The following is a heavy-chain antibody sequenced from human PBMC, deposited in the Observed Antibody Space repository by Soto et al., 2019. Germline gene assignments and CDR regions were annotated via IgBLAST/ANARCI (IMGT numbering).Heavy chain of an antibody. CDR2: IKPDGSKT. CDR3: ARDPVRGDGYTLDY. Sequence: GGSLRLSCAASGFTFSSYWMSWVRQAPGKGLGWVANIKPDGSKTNYVDSVKGRFTISRDNAKGSLYLQVNSLRAEDSAVYYCARDPVRGDGYTLDYWGQGALVTVSS. CDR1: GFTFSSYW. V-gene: IGHV3-7*01. D-gene: IGHD3-10*01. J-gene: IGHJ4*02.